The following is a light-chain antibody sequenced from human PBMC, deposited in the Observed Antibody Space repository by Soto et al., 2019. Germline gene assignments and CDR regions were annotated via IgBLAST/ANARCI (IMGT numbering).Light chain of an antibody. CDR3: QQYGSSPRT. CDR1: QSVSSSY. Sequence: IVLTQSPGTLSLSPGERATLSCRASQSVSSSYLAWYQQKPGQAPRLLIYGASSRATGIPDRFSGSGSGTDFTLTISRLEPEDFALYYCQQYGSSPRTFGGGTKVDIK. CDR2: GAS. V-gene: IGKV3-20*01. J-gene: IGKJ4*01.